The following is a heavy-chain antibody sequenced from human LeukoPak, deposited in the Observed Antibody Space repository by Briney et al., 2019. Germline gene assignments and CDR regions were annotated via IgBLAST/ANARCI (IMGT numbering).Heavy chain of an antibody. D-gene: IGHD5-24*01. CDR2: DTHDGRT. CDR3: ARGLGEGYPDH. Sequence: SETLSLTCAVHGGSFSGFYWTWMRQPPGKGLEWIGEDTHDGRTSYNPSSKSRATISVDTSNFQFSLKLSSVTAADTAVYFCARGLGEGYPDHWGQGTLVTVSS. CDR1: GGSFSGFY. V-gene: IGHV4-34*01. J-gene: IGHJ4*02.